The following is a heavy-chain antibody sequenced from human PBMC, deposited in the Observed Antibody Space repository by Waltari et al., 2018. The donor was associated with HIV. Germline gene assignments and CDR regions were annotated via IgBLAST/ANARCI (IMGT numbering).Heavy chain of an antibody. CDR1: GFPFRTFP. V-gene: IGHV3-23*01. D-gene: IGHD6-19*01. J-gene: IGHJ5*01. Sequence: EVQLLESGGGLVPDGGSLRLSCAASGFPFRTFPMSWIRQAPGKGPEWVSGISGSGVTEYYADSVRGRFTISRDDSRNTLDLQMTNLRAEDTAMYYCAKTGYDSDWTFDSWGQGTLVTVSS. CDR2: ISGSGVTE. CDR3: AKTGYDSDWTFDS.